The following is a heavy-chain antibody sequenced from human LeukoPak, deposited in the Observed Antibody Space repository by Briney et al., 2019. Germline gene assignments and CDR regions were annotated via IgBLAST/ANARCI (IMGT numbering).Heavy chain of an antibody. J-gene: IGHJ4*02. CDR1: GFTFSTYW. V-gene: IGHV3-74*01. D-gene: IGHD5-12*01. CDR2: INSDGSTT. CDR3: AINGGGDSGYGNFDY. Sequence: GGSLRLSCAASGFTFSTYWMHWVRQAPGKGLVWVSRINSDGSTTTFADSVKGRFTISRDNAKNSLYLQMNSLRAEDTAFYYCAINGGGDSGYGNFDYWGQGTLVTVSS.